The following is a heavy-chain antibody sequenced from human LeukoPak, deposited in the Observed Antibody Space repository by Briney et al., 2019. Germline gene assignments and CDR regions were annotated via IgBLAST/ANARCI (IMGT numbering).Heavy chain of an antibody. CDR2: IYYSGSI. CDR1: GGSISSYY. CDR3: ARLLRFHDYGDP. D-gene: IGHD4/OR15-4a*01. V-gene: IGHV4-39*01. J-gene: IGHJ5*02. Sequence: PSETLSLTCTVSGGSISSYYWGWIRQPPGKGLEWIGSIYYSGSIYYNPSLKSRVTISIDTSKNQFSLKLSSVTAADTAVYYCARLLRFHDYGDPWGQGTLVTVSS.